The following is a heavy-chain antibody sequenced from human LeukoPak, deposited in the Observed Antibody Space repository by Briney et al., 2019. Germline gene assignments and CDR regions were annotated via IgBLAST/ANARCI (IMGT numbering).Heavy chain of an antibody. CDR1: GFTFDDYA. J-gene: IGHJ4*02. Sequence: SGGSLRLSCAASGFTFDDYAMHWVRQAPGKGLEWVSGISWNSGSIGYADSVKGRFTISRDNAKNSLYLQMNSLRAEDTALYYCAKGIPSSGWPIDYWGQGTLVTVSS. CDR3: AKGIPSSGWPIDY. V-gene: IGHV3-9*01. D-gene: IGHD6-19*01. CDR2: ISWNSGSI.